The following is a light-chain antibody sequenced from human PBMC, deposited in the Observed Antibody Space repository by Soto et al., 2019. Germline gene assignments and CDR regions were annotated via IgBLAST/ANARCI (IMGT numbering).Light chain of an antibody. J-gene: IGKJ1*01. V-gene: IGKV1-6*01. CDR2: AAS. CDR3: LLDYAYFWA. Sequence: AIQLTQSPSSLSASVGDRVTITCRASQGIRSALGWYQQKPGKVPKLLIYAASTLQSGVPSRFSGSGFGTDFTLTINSLQPEDFETYYCLLDYAYFWALGQGTKVDIK. CDR1: QGIRSA.